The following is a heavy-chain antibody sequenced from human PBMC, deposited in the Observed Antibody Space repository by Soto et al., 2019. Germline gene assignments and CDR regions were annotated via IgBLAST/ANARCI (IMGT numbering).Heavy chain of an antibody. CDR2: ISQSGTTI. D-gene: IGHD3-10*01. J-gene: IGHJ4*02. Sequence: PGGSLRLSCATSGFTFSAHYMTWIRQAPGKGLEWVSYISQSGTTIYYADSVKGRFIVSRDNAQNSLYLQMNSLRAEDTAVYYCASDPYYYASYYWGQGTLVTVSS. V-gene: IGHV3-11*01. CDR3: ASDPYYYASYY. CDR1: GFTFSAHY.